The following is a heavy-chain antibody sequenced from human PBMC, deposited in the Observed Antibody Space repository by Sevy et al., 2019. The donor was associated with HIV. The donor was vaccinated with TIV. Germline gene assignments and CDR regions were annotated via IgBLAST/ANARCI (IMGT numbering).Heavy chain of an antibody. CDR3: ARGLAYYFDY. D-gene: IGHD6-19*01. Sequence: SETLSLTYTVSGDSISSYYWSWIRQPPGKGLEWIGYLYYSGITNYNPSLKSRVTISGDTSKNQFSLKLSSVTAADTAVYYCARGLAYYFDYWGHGTLVTVSS. V-gene: IGHV4-59*01. CDR1: GDSISSYY. J-gene: IGHJ4*01. CDR2: LYYSGIT.